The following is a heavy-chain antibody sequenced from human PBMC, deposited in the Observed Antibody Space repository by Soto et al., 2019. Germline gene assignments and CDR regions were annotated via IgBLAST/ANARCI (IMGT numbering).Heavy chain of an antibody. D-gene: IGHD5-12*01. V-gene: IGHV3-23*01. CDR2: ISGSGGST. CDR1: GFTFSSYA. CDR3: AKGVDRGYDRTIGNY. J-gene: IGHJ4*02. Sequence: GGSLRLSCAASGFTFSSYAMSWVRQAPGKGLEWVSAISGSGGSTYYADSVKGRFTISRDNSKNTLYLQMNSLRAEDTAVYYCAKGVDRGYDRTIGNYWGQGTLVTVSS.